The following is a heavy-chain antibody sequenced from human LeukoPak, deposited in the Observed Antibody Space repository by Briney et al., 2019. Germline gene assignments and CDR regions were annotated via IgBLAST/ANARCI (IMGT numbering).Heavy chain of an antibody. J-gene: IGHJ6*02. Sequence: SETLSLSCTVSGGSISSSNYFWGWIRQPPGKGLEWIGNIYYSGSTYYNPSLKSRVTISVDTSKNQFSLQLSSVTVADTAVYYCARQLYSSATVWGQGTTVTVSS. CDR1: GGSISSSNYF. CDR2: IYYSGST. V-gene: IGHV4-39*01. CDR3: ARQLYSSATV. D-gene: IGHD6-25*01.